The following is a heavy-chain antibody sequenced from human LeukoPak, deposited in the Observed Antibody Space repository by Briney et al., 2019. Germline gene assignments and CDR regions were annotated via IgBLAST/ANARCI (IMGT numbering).Heavy chain of an antibody. V-gene: IGHV4-59*11. CDR1: GDSFSSHY. J-gene: IGHJ3*02. CDR3: ARDLVTVTKGFDI. D-gene: IGHD4-17*01. CDR2: ISHIGRT. Sequence: SETLSLTCAVSGDSFSSHYWTWIPQSPGTGLEWIGYISHIGRTNYNPSLKSRVTISIDTSKNQFSLKLRSVTAAETAVYYCARDLVTVTKGFDIWGQGTMVSVSS.